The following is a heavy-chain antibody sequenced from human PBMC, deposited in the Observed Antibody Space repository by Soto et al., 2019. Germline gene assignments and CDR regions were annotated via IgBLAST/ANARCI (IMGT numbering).Heavy chain of an antibody. CDR3: ARDATPGWFRDLLFDY. V-gene: IGHV1-2*04. D-gene: IGHD3-10*01. J-gene: IGHJ4*02. Sequence: ASVKVSCKASGYTFTGYYMHWVRQAPGQGLEWMGWINPNSGGTNYAQKFQGWVTMTRDTSISTAYMELSRLRSDDTAVYYCARDATPGWFRDLLFDYWGQGTLVTVSS. CDR1: GYTFTGYY. CDR2: INPNSGGT.